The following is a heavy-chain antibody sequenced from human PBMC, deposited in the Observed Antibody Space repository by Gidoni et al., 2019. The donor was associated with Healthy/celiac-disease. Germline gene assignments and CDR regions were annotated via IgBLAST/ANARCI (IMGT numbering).Heavy chain of an antibody. CDR1: GFSFTTYW. CDR2: IYPGDSDT. Sequence: DVQLVQSGAEVKQPGESLKISCKGSGFSFTTYWIGWVRQMPGKGLEWMGIIYPGDSDTRYSPSFQGQVTISADKSISTAYLQWSSLKAADTAMYYCARVMGGFGELSMVAFDIWGQGTMVTVSS. J-gene: IGHJ3*02. CDR3: ARVMGGFGELSMVAFDI. V-gene: IGHV5-51*01. D-gene: IGHD3-10*01.